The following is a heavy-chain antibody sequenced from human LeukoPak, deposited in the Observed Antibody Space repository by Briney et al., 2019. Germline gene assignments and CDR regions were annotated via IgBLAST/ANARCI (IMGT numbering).Heavy chain of an antibody. CDR3: ASGVLLGYCSSTSCPHYFDY. J-gene: IGHJ4*02. CDR1: GGSISSYY. D-gene: IGHD2-2*01. Sequence: SETLSLTCTVSGGSISSYYWSWIRQPPGKGLEWIGYIYYSGSTNYNHSLKSRVTISVDTSKNQFSLKLSSVTAADTAVYYCASGVLLGYCSSTSCPHYFDYWGQGTLVTVSS. V-gene: IGHV4-59*01. CDR2: IYYSGST.